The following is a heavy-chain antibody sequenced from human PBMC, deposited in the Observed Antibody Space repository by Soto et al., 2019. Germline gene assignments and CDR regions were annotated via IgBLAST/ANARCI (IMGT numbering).Heavy chain of an antibody. J-gene: IGHJ4*02. CDR2: ISANSGNT. D-gene: IGHD3-22*01. Sequence: ASVKVSCKAFGFIFNNYAISWVRQAPGQGLEWMGWISANSGNTNYAQKLQGRVTMTADTSTSTAYMELRSLRSDDTAVYYCATAGNYDSSGRDFWGQGTLVTVSS. CDR3: ATAGNYDSSGRDF. CDR1: GFIFNNYA. V-gene: IGHV1-18*04.